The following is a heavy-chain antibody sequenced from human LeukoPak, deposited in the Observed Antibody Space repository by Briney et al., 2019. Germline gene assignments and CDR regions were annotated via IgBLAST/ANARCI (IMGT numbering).Heavy chain of an antibody. V-gene: IGHV3-64*01. CDR2: ISSNGGST. CDR1: GFTFSSYA. Sequence: GGSLRLSCAASGFTFSSYAMHWVRQAPGKGLEYVSAISSNGGSTYYANSVKGRFTISRDNSTNTLYLQMGSLSAEDMAVYYCARVGEYSSSSGPDSWGQGTLVTVSS. CDR3: ARVGEYSSSSGPDS. J-gene: IGHJ4*02. D-gene: IGHD6-6*01.